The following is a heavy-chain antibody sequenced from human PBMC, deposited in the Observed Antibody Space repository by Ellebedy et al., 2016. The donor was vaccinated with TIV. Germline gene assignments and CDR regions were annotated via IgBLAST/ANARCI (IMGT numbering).Heavy chain of an antibody. Sequence: PGGSLRLSCAASGFTFSSYSMNRVRQAPGKGLEWVSYISSSSSTIYYPDSVKGRFTISRDNAKQSLYLQMSSLRDEDTAVYYCARDSHYSIDYWGQGTLVTVSS. D-gene: IGHD2-15*01. V-gene: IGHV3-48*02. J-gene: IGHJ4*02. CDR1: GFTFSSYS. CDR2: ISSSSSTI. CDR3: ARDSHYSIDY.